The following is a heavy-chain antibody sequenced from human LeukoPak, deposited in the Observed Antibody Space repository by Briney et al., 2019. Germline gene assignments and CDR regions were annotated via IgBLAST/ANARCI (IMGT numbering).Heavy chain of an antibody. V-gene: IGHV3-7*03. CDR1: GFTFSSYW. Sequence: PGGSLRLSCAASGFTFSSYWMNWARQAPGKGLEWVASINHNGNVNYYVDSVKGRFTISRDNSKNTLYLQMNSLRAEDTAVYYCAKDLVGATIYWYFDLWGRGTLVTVSS. D-gene: IGHD1-26*01. CDR2: INHNGNVN. CDR3: AKDLVGATIYWYFDL. J-gene: IGHJ2*01.